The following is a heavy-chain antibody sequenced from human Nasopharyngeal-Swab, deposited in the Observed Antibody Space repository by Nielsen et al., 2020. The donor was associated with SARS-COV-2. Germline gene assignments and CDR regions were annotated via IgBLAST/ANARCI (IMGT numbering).Heavy chain of an antibody. D-gene: IGHD3-22*01. Sequence: SETLSLTCTVSGGSISSSSYYWGWIRQPPGKGLEWIGEINHSGSTNYNPSLKSRVTISVDTSKNQFSLKLSSVTAADTAVYYCARGGSYYYHDYWGQGTLVTVSS. CDR2: INHSGST. V-gene: IGHV4-39*07. CDR1: GGSISSSSYY. J-gene: IGHJ4*02. CDR3: ARGGSYYYHDY.